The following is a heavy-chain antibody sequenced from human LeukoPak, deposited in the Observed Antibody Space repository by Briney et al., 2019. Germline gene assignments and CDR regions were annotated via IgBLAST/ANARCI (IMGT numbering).Heavy chain of an antibody. J-gene: IGHJ4*02. CDR3: ARPTGYSSGWHFFDY. Sequence: SETLSLTCTVSGGSISSSSYYWGWIRQPPGKGLEWIGSIYYSGSTYYNPSLKSRVTISVDTSKNQFSLKLSSVTAADTAVYYCARPTGYSSGWHFFDYWGQGTLVPSPQ. CDR2: IYYSGST. V-gene: IGHV4-39*01. CDR1: GGSISSSSYY. D-gene: IGHD6-19*01.